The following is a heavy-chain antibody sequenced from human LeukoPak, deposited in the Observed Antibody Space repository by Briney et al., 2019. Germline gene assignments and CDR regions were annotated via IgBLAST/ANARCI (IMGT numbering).Heavy chain of an antibody. CDR3: AKQTEGWFGRQDY. D-gene: IGHD3-10*01. CDR1: GFTFSSYA. CDR2: ISGSGGST. V-gene: IGHV3-23*01. J-gene: IGHJ4*02. Sequence: GGSLRLSCAASGFTFSSYAMSWVRQAPGKGLEWVSAISGSGGSTYYADSVKGRFTISRDNSKNTLYLQMDSLRAEDTAVYYCAKQTEGWFGRQDYWGQGTLVTVSS.